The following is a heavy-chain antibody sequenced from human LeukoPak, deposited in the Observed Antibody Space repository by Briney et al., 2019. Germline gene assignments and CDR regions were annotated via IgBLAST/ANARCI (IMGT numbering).Heavy chain of an antibody. CDR2: INHSGST. D-gene: IGHD3-3*01. J-gene: IGHJ4*02. V-gene: IGHV4-34*01. CDR3: ARGPLRAIFGVVLDY. Sequence: SETLSLTCAVYGGSFSGYYWSWIRQPPGKGLEWIGEINHSGSTNYNPSLKSRVTISVDMSKNQFSLKLSSVTAADTAVYYCARGPLRAIFGVVLDYWGQGTLVTVSS. CDR1: GGSFSGYY.